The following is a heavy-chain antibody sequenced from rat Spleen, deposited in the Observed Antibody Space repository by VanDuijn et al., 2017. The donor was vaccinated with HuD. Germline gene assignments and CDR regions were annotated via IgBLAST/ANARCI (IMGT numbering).Heavy chain of an antibody. CDR3: VRHGYTRYYFDY. CDR1: GFTFSTFP. Sequence: EVQLVESGGGLVQPGRSLKLSCTASGFTFSTFPMFWVRQAPKKGLEWFASISSGGGDTYYADSVEGRFTISRDNAKSTLYLQMDSLRSEDTASYYCVRHGYTRYYFDYWGQGVMVTVSS. J-gene: IGHJ2*01. CDR2: ISSGGGDT. D-gene: IGHD1-9*01. V-gene: IGHV5-25*01.